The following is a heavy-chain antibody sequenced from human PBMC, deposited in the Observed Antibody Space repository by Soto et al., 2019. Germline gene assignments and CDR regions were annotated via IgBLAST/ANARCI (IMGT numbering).Heavy chain of an antibody. CDR1: GDSISSGSY. J-gene: IGHJ4*03. Sequence: LSLTCTVSGDSISSGSYWGWIRQPPGEGPEWIASIYHGGTTFYNPSLKSRISISVDTSKNQFSLRLTSVTAADTAAYYCARVHVMVVAGSTFDYWGPGTLVTVSS. D-gene: IGHD6-19*01. V-gene: IGHV4-38-2*02. CDR3: ARVHVMVVAGSTFDY. CDR2: IYHGGTT.